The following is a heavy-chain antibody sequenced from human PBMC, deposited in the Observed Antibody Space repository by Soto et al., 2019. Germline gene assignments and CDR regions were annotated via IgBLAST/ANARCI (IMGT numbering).Heavy chain of an antibody. CDR3: ARGRYGDY. Sequence: QVHLVQSGAEVKKHGASVKVSCKGSGYAFTTYGITWVRQAPGQGLEWMGWISAHNGNTNYAQKLQGRVTVTRDTSTSTAYMELRSLRSDDTAGYYCARGRYGDYWGQGALVTVSS. CDR2: ISAHNGNT. D-gene: IGHD1-1*01. V-gene: IGHV1-18*01. CDR1: GYAFTTYG. J-gene: IGHJ4*02.